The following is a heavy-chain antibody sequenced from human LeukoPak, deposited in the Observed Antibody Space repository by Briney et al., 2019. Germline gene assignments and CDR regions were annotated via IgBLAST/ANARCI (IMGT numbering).Heavy chain of an antibody. CDR1: GYTFTSYY. V-gene: IGHV1-46*01. Sequence: GASVKVSCKASGYTFTSYYMHWVRQAPGQGLEWMGIINPSGGGTSYSQKFQGRVTMTADTSTRTLYMELSSLRSVDTAVYYCATETTAGTLDYWGQGTLVTVSS. CDR2: INPSGGGT. D-gene: IGHD6-13*01. J-gene: IGHJ4*02. CDR3: ATETTAGTLDY.